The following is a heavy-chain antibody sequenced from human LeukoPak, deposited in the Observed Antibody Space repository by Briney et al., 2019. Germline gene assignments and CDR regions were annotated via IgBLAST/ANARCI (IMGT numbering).Heavy chain of an antibody. J-gene: IGHJ4*02. D-gene: IGHD2/OR15-2a*01. V-gene: IGHV3-23*01. CDR3: ARGPTRANSTDY. CDR2: IAGGGGKT. CDR1: GFTLNSQD. Sequence: PGGSLRLSCATSGFTLNSQDLNWVRQAPGKGLEWVSGIAGGGGKTFYADSVKGRFTISRDISKNSLYLQMNSLRAEDTAVYYCARGPTRANSTDYWGQGALVTVSS.